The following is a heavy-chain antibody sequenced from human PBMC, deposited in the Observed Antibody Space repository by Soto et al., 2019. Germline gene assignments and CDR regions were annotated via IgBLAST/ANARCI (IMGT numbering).Heavy chain of an antibody. CDR2: IYHSGST. V-gene: IGHV4-30-2*01. D-gene: IGHD3-10*01. J-gene: IGHJ4*02. CDR1: GGSISSGGYS. Sequence: SETLSLTCAVSGGSISSGGYSWSWIRQPPGKGLEWIGYIYHSGSTYYNPSLKSRVTISVDRSKNQFSLKLSSVTAADTAVYYCARGGSRVRGVEYYFDYWGQGTLVTVSS. CDR3: ARGGSRVRGVEYYFDY.